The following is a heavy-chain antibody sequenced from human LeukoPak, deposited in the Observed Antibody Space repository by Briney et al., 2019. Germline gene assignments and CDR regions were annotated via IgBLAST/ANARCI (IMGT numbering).Heavy chain of an antibody. D-gene: IGHD3-22*01. V-gene: IGHV3-30-3*01. CDR1: GFTFSSYA. Sequence: GGSLRLSCAASGFTFSSYAMHWVRQAPGKGLEWVAVISYDGSNKYYADSVKGRFTISRDNSKNTLYLQMNSLRAEDTAVYYCAKDNPYYYDSSGYRNFDYWGQGTLVTVSS. CDR3: AKDNPYYYDSSGYRNFDY. CDR2: ISYDGSNK. J-gene: IGHJ4*02.